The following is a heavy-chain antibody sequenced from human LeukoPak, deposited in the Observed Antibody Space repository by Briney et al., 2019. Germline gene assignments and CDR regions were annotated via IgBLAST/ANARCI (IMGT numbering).Heavy chain of an antibody. Sequence: SETLSLTCTVSGGSISSYYWSWIRQPPGKGLEWIGYIYYSGSTNYNPSLKSRVTISVDTSKNQFSLKLSSVTAADTAVYYCARAFPFSPYSSSSLVYFDYWGQGTLVTVSS. J-gene: IGHJ4*02. D-gene: IGHD6-6*01. CDR3: ARAFPFSPYSSSSLVYFDY. CDR1: GGSISSYY. V-gene: IGHV4-59*01. CDR2: IYYSGST.